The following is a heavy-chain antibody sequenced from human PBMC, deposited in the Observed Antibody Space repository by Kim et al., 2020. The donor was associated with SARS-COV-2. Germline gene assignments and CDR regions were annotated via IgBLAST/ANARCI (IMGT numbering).Heavy chain of an antibody. CDR2: IKQDGSEK. V-gene: IGHV3-7*03. Sequence: GGSLRLSCAASGFTFSSYWMSWVRQAPGKGLEWVANIKQDGSEKYYVDSVKGRFTISRDNAKNSLYLQMNSLRAEDTAVYYCARDPKRETYYYDSSGYYRVGYWGQGTLVTVSS. CDR1: GFTFSSYW. J-gene: IGHJ4*02. D-gene: IGHD3-22*01. CDR3: ARDPKRETYYYDSSGYYRVGY.